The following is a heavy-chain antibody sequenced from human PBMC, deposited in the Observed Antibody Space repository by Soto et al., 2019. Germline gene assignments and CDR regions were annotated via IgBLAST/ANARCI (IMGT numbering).Heavy chain of an antibody. V-gene: IGHV1-3*01. D-gene: IGHD1-7*01. J-gene: IGHJ3*02. CDR2: INAGNGNT. CDR1: GYTFTIYA. Sequence: ASVNVSCKAAGYTFTIYAMHWVRQAPGQRLEWMGWINAGNGNTKYSQKFQGRVTITRDTSASTAYMELSSLRSEDTAVYYCARDWGGGTGDAFDIWGQGTMVTVSS. CDR3: ARDWGGGTGDAFDI.